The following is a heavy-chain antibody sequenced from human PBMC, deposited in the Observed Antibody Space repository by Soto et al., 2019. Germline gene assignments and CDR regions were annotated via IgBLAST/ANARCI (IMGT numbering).Heavy chain of an antibody. CDR3: ARAFEDIVVVVAATRAYYYGMDV. CDR2: IWYDGSNK. CDR1: GFTFSSYG. J-gene: IGHJ6*02. D-gene: IGHD2-15*01. Sequence: GGSLRLSCAASGFTFSSYGMHWVRQAPGKGLEWVAVIWYDGSNKYYADSVKGRFTISRDNSKNTLYLQMNSLRAEDTAVYYCARAFEDIVVVVAATRAYYYGMDVWGQGTTVTVSS. V-gene: IGHV3-33*01.